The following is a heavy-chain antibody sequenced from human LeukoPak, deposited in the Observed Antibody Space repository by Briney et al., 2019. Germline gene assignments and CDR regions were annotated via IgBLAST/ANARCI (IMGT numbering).Heavy chain of an antibody. CDR2: IYSGGST. J-gene: IGHJ6*03. Sequence: PGGSLRLSCAASGFTVSSNYMSWVRQAPGKGLEWVSVIYSGGSTYYADSVKGRFTISRDNSKNTLYLQMNSLRAEDTAVYYCARAGYGGNSRQYYYYYMDVWGKGTTVTISS. V-gene: IGHV3-53*01. D-gene: IGHD4-23*01. CDR3: ARAGYGGNSRQYYYYYMDV. CDR1: GFTVSSNY.